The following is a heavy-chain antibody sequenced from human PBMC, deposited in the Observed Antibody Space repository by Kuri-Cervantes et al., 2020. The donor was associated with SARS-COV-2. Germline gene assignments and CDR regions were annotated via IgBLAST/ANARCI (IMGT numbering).Heavy chain of an antibody. J-gene: IGHJ4*02. Sequence: SETLSLTCTVSGGSISGYYWSWIRQPPGKGLEWIGYIYYSGSTNYNPSLKSRVTISVDTSKNQFSLKLSSVTAADTAVYYCARGVVVVPAAVIFFDYWGQGTLVTVSS. V-gene: IGHV4-59*01. D-gene: IGHD2-2*01. CDR2: IYYSGST. CDR3: ARGVVVVPAAVIFFDY. CDR1: GGSISGYY.